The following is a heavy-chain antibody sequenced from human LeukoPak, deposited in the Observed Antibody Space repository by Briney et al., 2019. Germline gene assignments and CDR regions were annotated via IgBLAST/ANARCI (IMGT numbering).Heavy chain of an antibody. V-gene: IGHV4-39*01. CDR2: IYYSGST. CDR1: GGSIRSSIYY. J-gene: IGHJ5*02. D-gene: IGHD1-26*01. CDR3: ARHWGGHSGTYSHWFDP. Sequence: PSETLSLTCTVSGGSIRSSIYYWGWIRQPPGKGLEWIGSIYYSGSTYYNPSLKSRVTISVDTSENQFSLKLSSVAAADTAVYYCARHWGGHSGTYSHWFDPWGQETLVTVSS.